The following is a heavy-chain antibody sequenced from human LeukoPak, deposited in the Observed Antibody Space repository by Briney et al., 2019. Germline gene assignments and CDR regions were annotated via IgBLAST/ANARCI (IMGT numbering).Heavy chain of an antibody. V-gene: IGHV3-30*18. CDR2: ISFDGGKK. J-gene: IGHJ6*02. Sequence: GGSLRLSCAASGFTFSPFDMHWVRQAPGKGLEWVAAISFDGGKKYYADSVKGRFTISRDNSKNTLYLQMNSLRAEDTAVYFCAKNSSSGIQYYYYHGMDVWGQGTSVTVSS. CDR1: GFTFSPFD. CDR3: AKNSSSGIQYYYYHGMDV. D-gene: IGHD6-6*01.